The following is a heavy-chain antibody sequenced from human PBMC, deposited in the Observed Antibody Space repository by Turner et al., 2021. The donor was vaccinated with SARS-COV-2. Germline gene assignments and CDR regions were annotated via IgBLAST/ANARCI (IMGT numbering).Heavy chain of an antibody. CDR1: GFTFSSYG. CDR2: IWYDGSNK. J-gene: IGHJ4*02. Sequence: QVQLVGSGGGVVQPGMSLRLSCAASGFTFSSYGIHWFRQAPGKGLEWVACIWYDGSNKDYADSVKCRFTISRDNSKNTLYLQMNSRRAEDTAVYYCARDKGEGSSGWLIPSGSYYFDYWGQGTLVTVSS. CDR3: ARDKGEGSSGWLIPSGSYYFDY. V-gene: IGHV3-33*01. D-gene: IGHD6-19*01.